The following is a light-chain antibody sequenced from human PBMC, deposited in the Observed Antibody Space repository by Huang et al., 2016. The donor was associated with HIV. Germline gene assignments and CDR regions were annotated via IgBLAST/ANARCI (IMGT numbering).Light chain of an antibody. CDR1: QILLHSDGNTY. J-gene: IGKJ4*01. V-gene: IGKV2-30*02. CDR3: MQGTHWPLT. CDR2: KVS. Sequence: DVVMTQSPLSLPVTLGQPASISCRSSQILLHSDGNTYLIWLQQRPGHSPRRLIYKVSNRDSGVPDRFSGSGSGSDFTLRISRVEPEDVGVYYCMQGTHWPLTFGGGTKVEIK.